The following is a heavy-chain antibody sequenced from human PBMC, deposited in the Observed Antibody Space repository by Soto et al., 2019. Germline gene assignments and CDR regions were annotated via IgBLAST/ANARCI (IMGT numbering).Heavy chain of an antibody. J-gene: IGHJ4*01. D-gene: IGHD1-1*01. CDR3: AREPATAKPEGVDF. CDR2: INPNSGGT. Sequence: ASVKVSCKASGYTFSDYYIHWVRQAPGQGLEWMGWINPNSGGTKYAPKFQGGVTMTRDTSITTAYMELSRLRSGDTAVYYCAREPATAKPEGVDFWGHGTLVTVSS. CDR1: GYTFSDYY. V-gene: IGHV1-2*02.